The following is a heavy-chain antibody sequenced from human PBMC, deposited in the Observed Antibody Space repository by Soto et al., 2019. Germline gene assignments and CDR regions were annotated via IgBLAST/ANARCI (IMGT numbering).Heavy chain of an antibody. CDR2: IWYDGSHK. J-gene: IGHJ4*02. D-gene: IGHD1-20*01. CDR1: GFIFSSYA. CDR3: SREILNWNDRRTADY. Sequence: QVQLVESGGGVVQPGRSLRLSCAASGFIFSSYAMHWVRQAPGKGLEWVALIWYDGSHKYYADSVKGRFTISRDNSKNTLYLQMNSLRAEDTAIYYCSREILNWNDRRTADYWGQGTLVTVSS. V-gene: IGHV3-33*01.